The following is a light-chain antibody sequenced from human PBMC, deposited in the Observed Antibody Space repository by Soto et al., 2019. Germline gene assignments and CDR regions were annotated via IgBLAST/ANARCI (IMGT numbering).Light chain of an antibody. J-gene: IGLJ1*01. Sequence: QSALTQPASVSGSPGQSITISCTGTSTDFGTYKFVSWYQHHPGKAPKVIIYEGSKRPSGVSNRFSGSKSGNTAFLTFFGLQAEDEADYYCCSYVGGRTYGFGSGTKVTVL. CDR3: CSYVGGRTYG. CDR2: EGS. V-gene: IGLV2-23*01. CDR1: STDFGTYKF.